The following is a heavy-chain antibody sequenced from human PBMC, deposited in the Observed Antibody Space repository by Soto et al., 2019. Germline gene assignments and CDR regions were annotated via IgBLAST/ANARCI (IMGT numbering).Heavy chain of an antibody. CDR2: ISDSGDIT. CDR1: GFTFSNHA. D-gene: IGHD1-1*01. V-gene: IGHV3-23*01. CDR3: AKEHGTAAQFHRYGMDV. J-gene: IGHJ6*02. Sequence: GGSLRLSCAASGFTFSNHAMSWVRQSPGKGLQWVSYISDSGDITYYAGSVKGRFTISRDNSKNTLYLQMNSLTAEETDIYYCAKEHGTAAQFHRYGMDVWGQGTTVTVSS.